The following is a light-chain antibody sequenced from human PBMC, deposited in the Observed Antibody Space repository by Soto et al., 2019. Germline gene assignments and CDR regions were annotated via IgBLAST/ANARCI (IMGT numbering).Light chain of an antibody. V-gene: IGKV3-15*01. Sequence: EIVVTQSPATLSVSPGERATLSCRASQSVSSNLAWYQQKPGQAPRLLIYGASTRATGIPARFSGSGSGTEFTLTISSLQSEDFAVYYCHSYNNGLPLTLGGGTKV. CDR2: GAS. CDR3: HSYNNGLPLT. J-gene: IGKJ4*01. CDR1: QSVSSN.